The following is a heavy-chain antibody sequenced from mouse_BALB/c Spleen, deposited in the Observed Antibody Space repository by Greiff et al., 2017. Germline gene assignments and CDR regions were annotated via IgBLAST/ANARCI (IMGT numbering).Heavy chain of an antibody. CDR3: ARGGVYYGYDEGPAY. D-gene: IGHD2-2*01. Sequence: EVHLEESGGGLVKPGGSLKLSCAASGFTFSSYAMSWVRQTPEKRLEWVASISSGGSTYYPDSVKGRFTISRDNARNILYLQMSSLRSEDTAMYYCARGGVYYGYDEGPAYWGQGTLVTVSA. CDR2: ISSGGST. V-gene: IGHV5-6-5*01. J-gene: IGHJ3*01. CDR1: GFTFSSYA.